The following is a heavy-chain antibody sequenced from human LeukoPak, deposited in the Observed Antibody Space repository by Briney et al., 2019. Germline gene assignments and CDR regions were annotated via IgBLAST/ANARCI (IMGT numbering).Heavy chain of an antibody. Sequence: ASVKVFCKASGYSFTAYYINWVRQAPGQGLEWMGWLNPNSGGTNYAQKFQGRVTMTRDTSVSTAYMEVSRLRSDDTAVYYCARAKSQDCSIVNCQEWLDPWGQGTLVTVSS. CDR1: GYSFTAYY. V-gene: IGHV1-2*02. CDR3: ARAKSQDCSIVNCQEWLDP. D-gene: IGHD2-2*01. CDR2: LNPNSGGT. J-gene: IGHJ5*02.